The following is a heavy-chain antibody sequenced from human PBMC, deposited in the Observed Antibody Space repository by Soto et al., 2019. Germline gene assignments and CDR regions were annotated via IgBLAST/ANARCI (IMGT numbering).Heavy chain of an antibody. CDR3: ARDISEDYDFWSGTTPQYGMDV. CDR2: ISSSSSYI. V-gene: IGHV3-21*01. J-gene: IGHJ6*02. CDR1: GFTFSSYI. D-gene: IGHD3-3*01. Sequence: PGGSLSLSCSASGFTFSSYIMNLVRQAPGKGLEWVSSISSSSSYIYYADSVKGRFTISRDNAKNSLYLQMNSLRAEDTAVYYCARDISEDYDFWSGTTPQYGMDVWGQGTTVNVS.